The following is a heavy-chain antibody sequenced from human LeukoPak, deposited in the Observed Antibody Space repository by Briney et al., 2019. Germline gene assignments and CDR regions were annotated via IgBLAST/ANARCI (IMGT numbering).Heavy chain of an antibody. J-gene: IGHJ4*02. Sequence: ASVKVSCKASGYTFTGYYMHWVRQAPGQGLEWMGWINPNSGGTNYAQKFQGRVTMTRDTSISTAYMELSRLRSDDTAVYYCARDGYDSSGHRYYFDYWGQGTLVAVPS. D-gene: IGHD3-22*01. CDR3: ARDGYDSSGHRYYFDY. CDR1: GYTFTGYY. CDR2: INPNSGGT. V-gene: IGHV1-2*02.